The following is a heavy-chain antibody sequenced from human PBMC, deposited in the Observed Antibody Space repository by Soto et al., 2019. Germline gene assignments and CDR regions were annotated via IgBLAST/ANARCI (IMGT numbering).Heavy chain of an antibody. D-gene: IGHD3-3*01. J-gene: IGHJ6*02. CDR2: ISYDGSNK. V-gene: IGHV3-30-3*01. CDR3: ARSYDFLSYYYFGMDV. Sequence: QVQLVESGGGVVQPGRSLRLSCAASGFTFSSYAMHWVRQAPGKGLEWVAVISYDGSNKYYADSVKGRFTISRDNSKNTLYLQMNSLRAEDTAVYYCARSYDFLSYYYFGMDVWGQGTTVTVSS. CDR1: GFTFSSYA.